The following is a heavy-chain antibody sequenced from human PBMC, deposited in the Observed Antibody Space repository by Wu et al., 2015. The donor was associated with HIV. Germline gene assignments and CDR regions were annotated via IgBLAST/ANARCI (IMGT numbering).Heavy chain of an antibody. Sequence: QLVQSGAEVKKPGASVKVSCKASGYTFTSYGISWVRQAPGQGLEWMGWISAYNGNTNYAQKLQGRVTMTTDTSTSTAYMELRSLRSDDTAVYYCARQLIGYCTNGVCYTYYMDVWGKGTTVTVSS. J-gene: IGHJ6*03. V-gene: IGHV1-18*01. CDR2: ISAYNGNT. D-gene: IGHD2-8*01. CDR1: GYTFTSYG. CDR3: ARQLIGYCTNGVCYTYYMDV.